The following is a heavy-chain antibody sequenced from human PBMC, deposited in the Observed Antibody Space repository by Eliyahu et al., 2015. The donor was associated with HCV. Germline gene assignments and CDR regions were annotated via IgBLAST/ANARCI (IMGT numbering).Heavy chain of an antibody. CDR3: ASGGGGIAVAGTGGWFDP. CDR1: GGSITTYY. V-gene: IGHV4-59*01. CDR2: IHYSGST. Sequence: QVQLQESGPGLVKPSETLSLTCXVSGGSITTYYWSWXRQPPGKGLEWIGYIHYSGSTNYSPSLKSRVTMSVDTSKNQFSLNLTSVTAADTAVYYCASGGGGIAVAGTGGWFDPWGQGTLVTVSS. D-gene: IGHD6-19*01. J-gene: IGHJ5*02.